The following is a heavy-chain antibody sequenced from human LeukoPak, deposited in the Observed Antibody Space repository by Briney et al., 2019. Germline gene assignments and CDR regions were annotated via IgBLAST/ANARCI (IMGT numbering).Heavy chain of an antibody. V-gene: IGHV3-7*01. CDR2: IKQDGSEK. CDR3: ARGGGNIFDY. Sequence: PGGSLRPSCAASGFTFSSYAMSWVRQAPGKGLEWVANIKQDGSEKYYVDPVKGRFTISRDNAKNSLYLQMNSLRAEDTAVYYCARGGGNIFDYWGQGTLVTVSS. D-gene: IGHD4-23*01. J-gene: IGHJ4*02. CDR1: GFTFSSYA.